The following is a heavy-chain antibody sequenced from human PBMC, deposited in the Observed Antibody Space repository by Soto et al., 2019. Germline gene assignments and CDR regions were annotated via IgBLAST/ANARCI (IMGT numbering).Heavy chain of an antibody. J-gene: IGHJ5*02. CDR1: GFPLSRTE. CDR3: AKNSGWFNT. D-gene: IGHD3-10*01. V-gene: IGHV3-23*01. Sequence: PGGSLRLSCVPSGFPLSRTEMTWVRQAPGKGLDWVSTIDGSGGTTYYADSVKGRFTISRDNFMNTVYLQMNSLRADDTALYYCAKNSGWFNTWGQGALVTVSS. CDR2: IDGSGGTT.